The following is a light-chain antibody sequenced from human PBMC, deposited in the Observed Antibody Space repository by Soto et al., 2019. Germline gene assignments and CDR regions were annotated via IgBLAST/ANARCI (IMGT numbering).Light chain of an antibody. Sequence: EIVMTQSPATLSVSPGETATLSCRASQSVSTRLAWYQQKPGQAPSLLIYSASFRATGIPARFSGSGSGTEFTLTISSLQSEDFAVYYCQQYHEWRTFGQGTRVEIK. CDR2: SAS. J-gene: IGKJ1*01. CDR1: QSVSTR. V-gene: IGKV3-15*01. CDR3: QQYHEWRT.